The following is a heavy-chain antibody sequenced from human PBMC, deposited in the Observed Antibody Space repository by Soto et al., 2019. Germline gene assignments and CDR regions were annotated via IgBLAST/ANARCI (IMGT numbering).Heavy chain of an antibody. J-gene: IGHJ6*02. V-gene: IGHV4-34*01. CDR2: INHSGST. CDR3: ARQATVTTLLPAKYYYYGMDV. Sequence: SETLSLTCAVYGGSFSGYYWSWIRQPPGKGLEWIGEINHSGSTNYNPSLKSRVTISVDTSKNQFSLKLSSVTAADTAVYYCARQATVTTLLPAKYYYYGMDVWGQGTTVTVSS. D-gene: IGHD4-4*01. CDR1: GGSFSGYY.